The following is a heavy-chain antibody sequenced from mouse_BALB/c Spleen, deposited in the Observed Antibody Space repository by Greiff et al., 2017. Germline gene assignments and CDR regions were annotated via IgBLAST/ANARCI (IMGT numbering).Heavy chain of an antibody. CDR1: GYAFTSYN. D-gene: IGHD1-1*01. J-gene: IGHJ2*01. V-gene: IGHV1S135*01. CDR3: ARRDYDGSSMYYIDY. Sequence: VQLKESGPELVKPGASVKVSCKASGYAFTSYNMYWVKQSHGKSLEWIGYIDPYNGGTSYNQKFKGKATLTVDKSSSTAYMHLNSLTSEDSAVYYCARRDYDGSSMYYIDYWGQGTTLTVSS. CDR2: IDPYNGGT.